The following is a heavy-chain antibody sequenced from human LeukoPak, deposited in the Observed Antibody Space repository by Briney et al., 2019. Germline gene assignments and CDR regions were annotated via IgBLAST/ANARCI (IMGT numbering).Heavy chain of an antibody. V-gene: IGHV3-30-3*01. CDR2: ISYDGSNK. CDR1: GFTFSSYA. Sequence: GGSLRLSCAASGFTFSSYAMHWVRQAPGKGLEWVAVISYDGSNKYYADSVKGRFTISRDNSKNTLYLQMNSLGAEDTAVYYCASSPKDYYDSSGYLDYWGQGTLVTVSS. CDR3: ASSPKDYYDSSGYLDY. J-gene: IGHJ4*02. D-gene: IGHD3-22*01.